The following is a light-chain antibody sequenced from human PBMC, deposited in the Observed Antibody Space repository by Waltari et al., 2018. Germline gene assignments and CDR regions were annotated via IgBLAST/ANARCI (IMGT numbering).Light chain of an antibody. V-gene: IGKV1-39*01. CDR2: AAS. J-gene: IGKJ3*01. CDR3: QQSYSAPH. Sequence: DIQMAQSPSSLSASVGDRITITCRASQSISSHLNWYQHKSGKAPKLLIYAASSLQSGVPSRFSGSGSGTEFTLTISSLQPEDFATYYCQQSYSAPHFGPGTKVDIK. CDR1: QSISSH.